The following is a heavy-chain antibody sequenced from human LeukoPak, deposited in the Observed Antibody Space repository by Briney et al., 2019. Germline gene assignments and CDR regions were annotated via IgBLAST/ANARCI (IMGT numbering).Heavy chain of an antibody. CDR3: TRDLKRHSGGDPYHFDH. CDR2: IRSKPYGGTT. CDR1: GFTFGDFA. Sequence: GGSLRLSCTGSGFTFGDFAMSWLRQAPGKGLEWVGFIRSKPYGGTTEYAASVKGRLTISRDDSKSIAYLQMNSLKSEDTAVYYCTRDLKRHSGGDPYHFDHWGQGTLVTVSS. V-gene: IGHV3-49*03. D-gene: IGHD2-21*02. J-gene: IGHJ4*02.